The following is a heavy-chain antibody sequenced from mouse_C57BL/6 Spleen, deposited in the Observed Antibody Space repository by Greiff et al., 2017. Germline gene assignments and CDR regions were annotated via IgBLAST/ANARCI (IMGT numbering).Heavy chain of an antibody. J-gene: IGHJ3*01. CDR2: IYPRDGST. CDR3: ARAVDDYEAWFAY. D-gene: IGHD2-4*01. CDR1: GYTFTDHT. V-gene: IGHV1-78*01. Sequence: QVQLQQSDAELVKPGASVKLSCKVSGYTFTDHTIHWMKQRPEQGLEWIGYIYPRDGSTKYNEKFKGKATLTADKSSSTAYMQLTSLTSEDSAVYFCARAVDDYEAWFAYWGQGTLVTVSA.